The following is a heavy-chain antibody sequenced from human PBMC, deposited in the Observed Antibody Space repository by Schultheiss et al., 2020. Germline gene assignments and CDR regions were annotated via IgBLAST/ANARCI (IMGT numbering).Heavy chain of an antibody. V-gene: IGHV4-39*07. D-gene: IGHD5-24*01. CDR3: ARGVEMATIFLDY. Sequence: SETLSLTCAVSGGSISDHYWGWIRQPPGKGLEWIGSIYYSGSTYYNPSLKSRVTISVDTSKNQFSLKLSSVTAADTAVYYCARGVEMATIFLDYWGQGTLVTVSS. CDR1: GGSISDHY. CDR2: IYYSGST. J-gene: IGHJ4*02.